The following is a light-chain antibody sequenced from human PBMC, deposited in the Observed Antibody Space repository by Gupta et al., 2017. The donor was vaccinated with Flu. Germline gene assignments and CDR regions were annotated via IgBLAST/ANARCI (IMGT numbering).Light chain of an antibody. CDR2: SNK. J-gene: IGLJ3*02. Sequence: SSSNIGVHYVYGYQYLRGTAPTLLFYSNKQRPSGVPDRFSCSKSGTSASLAISGLRSEDEADYFCASWDDSRSGPVFGGGTKLTVL. V-gene: IGLV1-47*01. CDR3: ASWDDSRSGPV. CDR1: SSNIGVHY.